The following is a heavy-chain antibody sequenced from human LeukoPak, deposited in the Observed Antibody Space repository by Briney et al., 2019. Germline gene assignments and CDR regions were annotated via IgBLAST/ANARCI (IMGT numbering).Heavy chain of an antibody. CDR2: ISYDGSNK. J-gene: IGHJ5*02. V-gene: IGHV3-30*03. D-gene: IGHD3-10*01. Sequence: PGGSLRLSCAASGFTFSSYGMHWVRQAPGKGLEWVAVISYDGSNKYYADSVKGRFTISRDNSKNTLYLQMNSLRAEDTAVYYCATVHYYGSGSYSAWGQGTLVTVSS. CDR1: GFTFSSYG. CDR3: ATVHYYGSGSYSA.